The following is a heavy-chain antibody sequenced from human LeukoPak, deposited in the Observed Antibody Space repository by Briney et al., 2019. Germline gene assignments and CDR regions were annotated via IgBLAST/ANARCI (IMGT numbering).Heavy chain of an antibody. CDR2: ISGSSSYI. CDR1: GFTFSSYG. CDR3: ARDLLGWELHYFDY. Sequence: GRSLRLSCAASGFTFSSYGMHWVRRAPGKGLEWVSSISGSSSYIYYADSVKGRFSISRDNAKNSLYLQMNSLRAEDTAVYYCARDLLGWELHYFDYWGQGTLVTVSS. V-gene: IGHV3-21*01. J-gene: IGHJ4*02. D-gene: IGHD1-26*01.